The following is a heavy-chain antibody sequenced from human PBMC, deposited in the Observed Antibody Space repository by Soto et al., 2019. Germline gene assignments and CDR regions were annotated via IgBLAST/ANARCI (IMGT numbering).Heavy chain of an antibody. CDR1: GYTFTGYY. CDR3: ARAMDIVVVPAAIPAWSWFDP. J-gene: IGHJ5*02. CDR2: INPNSGGT. Sequence: GASVKVSCKASGYTFTGYYMHWVRQAPGQGLEWMGWINPNSGGTNYAQKFQGRVTVTRDTSISTAYMELSRLRSDDTAVYYCARAMDIVVVPAAIPAWSWFDPWGQGTLATVSS. D-gene: IGHD2-2*03. V-gene: IGHV1-2*02.